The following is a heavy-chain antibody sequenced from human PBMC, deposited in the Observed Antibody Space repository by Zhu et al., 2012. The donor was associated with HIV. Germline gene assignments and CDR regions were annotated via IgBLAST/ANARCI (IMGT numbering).Heavy chain of an antibody. CDR1: GESFSVYY. J-gene: IGHJ6*02. Sequence: QVQLHQWGAGLLKPSETMSLTCAVYGESFSVYYWSWIRHPPGKGLEWIGGINHSGSTNYNPSVKSRVNISIDTSKKQFSLKVTSVTAADTAVYYCARRGDVAAVGSDYQRGLSVWGQETTVIVSS. CDR2: INHSGST. V-gene: IGHV4-34*01. D-gene: IGHD6-13*01. CDR3: ARRGDVAAVGSDYQRGLSV.